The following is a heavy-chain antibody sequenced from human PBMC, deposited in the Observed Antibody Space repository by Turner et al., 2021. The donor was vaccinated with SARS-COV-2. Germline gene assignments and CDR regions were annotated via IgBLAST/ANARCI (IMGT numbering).Heavy chain of an antibody. CDR3: ATGTAVAGTTKNYYYYYGMDV. CDR1: GYTLTELS. V-gene: IGHV1-24*01. J-gene: IGHJ6*02. D-gene: IGHD6-19*01. Sequence: QVQVVQSGAEVKKPGASVKVSCKVSGYTLTELSMHWVRQAPGKGLEWMGGFDPEDGETIYAQKFQGRVTMTEDTSTDTAYMELSSLRSEDTAVYYCATGTAVAGTTKNYYYYYGMDVWGQGTTVTVSS. CDR2: FDPEDGET.